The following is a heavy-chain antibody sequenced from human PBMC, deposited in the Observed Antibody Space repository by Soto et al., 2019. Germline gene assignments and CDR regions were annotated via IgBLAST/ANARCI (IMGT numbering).Heavy chain of an antibody. D-gene: IGHD2-8*02. Sequence: SETLSLTCTVSGGSIRSYYWSWIRQPPGNGLEWIGYIYYSGSTNYNPSLKSRVTISVETSKKQFSLKLRSVTAAETAVYYCERDTGSNYYYGMDVWGQGTTVT. V-gene: IGHV4-59*01. J-gene: IGHJ6*02. CDR3: ERDTGSNYYYGMDV. CDR1: GGSIRSYY. CDR2: IYYSGST.